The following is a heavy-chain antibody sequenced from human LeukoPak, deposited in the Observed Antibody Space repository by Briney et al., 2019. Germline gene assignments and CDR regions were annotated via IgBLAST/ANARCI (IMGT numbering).Heavy chain of an antibody. J-gene: IGHJ4*02. CDR1: GYTFNAYY. CDR2: ISAYNGNT. V-gene: IGHV1-18*04. Sequence: ASVKVSCKTSGYTFNAYYMHWVRQAPGQGLEWMGWISAYNGNTNYAQKLQGRVTMTTDTSTSTAYMELRSLRSDDTAVYYCARGTYYYDSSGPQGFDYWGQGTLVTVSS. D-gene: IGHD3-22*01. CDR3: ARGTYYYDSSGPQGFDY.